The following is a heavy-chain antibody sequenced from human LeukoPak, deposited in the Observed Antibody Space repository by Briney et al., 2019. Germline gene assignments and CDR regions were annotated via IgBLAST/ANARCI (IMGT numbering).Heavy chain of an antibody. Sequence: SETLSLTCTVSGGSISSYYWSWIRQFPGKGLEWIGYIYPSGNTNYNTSLKSRLTISADLSKNQFSLRLTSVTAADTAVYYCARRSSGHPYFFDYWGQGTLVTVSS. CDR2: IYPSGNT. J-gene: IGHJ4*02. CDR1: GGSISSYY. D-gene: IGHD3-22*01. V-gene: IGHV4-59*08. CDR3: ARRSSGHPYFFDY.